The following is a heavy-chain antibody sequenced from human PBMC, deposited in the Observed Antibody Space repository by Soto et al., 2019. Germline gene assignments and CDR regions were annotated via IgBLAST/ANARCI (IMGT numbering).Heavy chain of an antibody. Sequence: GGSLRLSCAASGFTFSSYGMHWVRQAPGKGLEWVAVISYDGSNKYYADSVKGRFTISRDNSKNTLYLQMNSLRAEDTAVYYCAKDVSYYDFWSAKRGAYYYYGMDVWGQGTTVTVSS. J-gene: IGHJ6*02. V-gene: IGHV3-30*18. D-gene: IGHD3-3*01. CDR1: GFTFSSYG. CDR2: ISYDGSNK. CDR3: AKDVSYYDFWSAKRGAYYYYGMDV.